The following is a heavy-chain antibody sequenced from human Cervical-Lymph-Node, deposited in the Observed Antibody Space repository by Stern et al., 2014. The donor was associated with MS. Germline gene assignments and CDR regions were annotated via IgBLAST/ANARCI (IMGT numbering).Heavy chain of an antibody. CDR1: GFSLSTSGVG. V-gene: IGHV2-5*02. Sequence: QITLKESGPTLVKPTQTLTLTCTFSGFSLSTSGVGVGWIRQPPGKALEWLALIYWADDKRYSPSLKSRLTITKDTSKNQVVLTMTNMDPVDTATYYCAHNGEMATIGSYYYYGMDVWGQGTTVTVSS. CDR2: IYWADDK. CDR3: AHNGEMATIGSYYYYGMDV. J-gene: IGHJ6*02. D-gene: IGHD5-24*01.